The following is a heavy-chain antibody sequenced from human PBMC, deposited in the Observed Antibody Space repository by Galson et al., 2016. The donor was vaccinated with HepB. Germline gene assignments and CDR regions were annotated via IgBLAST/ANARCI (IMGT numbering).Heavy chain of an antibody. CDR2: IYYSGTT. Sequence: TLSLTCTVSGGSISGGGYYWSWIRQHPGTGLEWIGYIYYSGTTHYNPSLKSRVTVSVDTSKNQFSLRLSSVSAADTAVYYCARGEYHYDSSAYFDFWGQGTLVTVSS. CDR3: ARGEYHYDSSAYFDF. D-gene: IGHD3-22*01. V-gene: IGHV4-31*03. J-gene: IGHJ4*02. CDR1: GGSISGGGYY.